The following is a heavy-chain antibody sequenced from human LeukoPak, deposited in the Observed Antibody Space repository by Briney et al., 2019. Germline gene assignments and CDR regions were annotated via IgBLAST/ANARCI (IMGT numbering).Heavy chain of an antibody. CDR1: GGSISSGGYS. CDR3: ARDCSGTSCHPYGMDV. J-gene: IGHJ6*02. V-gene: IGHV4-30-2*01. D-gene: IGHD2-2*01. CDR2: IYHSGST. Sequence: SQTLSLTCAVSGGSISSGGYSWSWIRQPPGKGLEWIGYIYHSGSTYYNPSLKSRVTISVDRSKNQFSLRLSSVTAADTAVYYCARDCSGTSCHPYGMDVWGQGTTVTVSS.